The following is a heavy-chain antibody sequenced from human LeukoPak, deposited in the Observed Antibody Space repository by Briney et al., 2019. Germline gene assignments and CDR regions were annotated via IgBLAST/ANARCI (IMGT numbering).Heavy chain of an antibody. CDR3: AKDSYYDYVWGSYRYTNQFDY. D-gene: IGHD3-16*02. CDR2: ISGSGGGT. CDR1: GFTVSSNY. V-gene: IGHV3-23*01. Sequence: GGSLRLSCAASGFTVSSNYMSWVRQAPGKGLEWVSGISGSGGGTYYVDSVKGRFTISRDNSKNTLYLQMNSLRVEDTAVYYCAKDSYYDYVWGSYRYTNQFDYWGQGTLVTVSS. J-gene: IGHJ4*02.